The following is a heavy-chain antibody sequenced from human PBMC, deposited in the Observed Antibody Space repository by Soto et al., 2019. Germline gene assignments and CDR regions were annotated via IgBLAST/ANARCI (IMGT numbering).Heavy chain of an antibody. CDR3: ARGNPFNYAGFDV. J-gene: IGHJ6*02. D-gene: IGHD3-16*01. Sequence: QAHLEQSGAEVKRPGASVKVSCKASGYTFSDFDINWPRQASGQGPEWMGWMNAKSGDTFFAQRFQGKFNMTWDTSLSTACMEVGSLTSDDTAIYYCARGNPFNYAGFDVWGQGTTVAVSS. V-gene: IGHV1-8*01. CDR1: GYTFSDFD. CDR2: MNAKSGDT.